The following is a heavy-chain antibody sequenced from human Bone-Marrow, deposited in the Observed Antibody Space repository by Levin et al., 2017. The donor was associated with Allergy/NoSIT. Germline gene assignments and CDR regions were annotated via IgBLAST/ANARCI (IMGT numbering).Heavy chain of an antibody. CDR1: GILFRSYD. CDR2: ISAGGNYI. Sequence: LSLTCAASGILFRSYDMNWVRQAPGNGLEWVSSISAGGNYIYYADSVKGRFTISRDNAKNSLFLQMNSLRAEDTAVYYCASWAMYHYDRSAFDYFYYAMDVWGQGTTVTVSS. V-gene: IGHV3-21*01. CDR3: ASWAMYHYDRSAFDYFYYAMDV. J-gene: IGHJ6*02. D-gene: IGHD3-22*01.